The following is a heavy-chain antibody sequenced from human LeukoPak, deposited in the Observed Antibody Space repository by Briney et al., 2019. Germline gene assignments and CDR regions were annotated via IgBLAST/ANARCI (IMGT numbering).Heavy chain of an antibody. CDR3: ATNIQEYYDFWSGFAFDI. J-gene: IGHJ3*02. V-gene: IGHV1-18*04. Sequence: ASVKVSCKASGYTFTSYYMHWVRQAPGQGLEWMGWISAYNGNTNYAQKLQGRVTMTTDTSTSTAYMELRSLRSDDTAVYYCATNIQEYYDFWSGFAFDIWGQGTMVTVSS. D-gene: IGHD3-3*01. CDR1: GYTFTSYY. CDR2: ISAYNGNT.